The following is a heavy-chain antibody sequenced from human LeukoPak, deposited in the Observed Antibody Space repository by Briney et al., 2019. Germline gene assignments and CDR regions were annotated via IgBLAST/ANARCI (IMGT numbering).Heavy chain of an antibody. D-gene: IGHD5/OR15-5a*01. CDR2: ITNSGNSK. CDR3: ARDGHYTIYELRFDY. Sequence: CGMNWVRQAPGKGLEWVSYITNSGNSKSYADSVKGRFTISRDNTKNSLYLQMNGLRAEDTAVYYCARDGHYTIYELRFDYWGQGALVTVSS. V-gene: IGHV3-48*01. J-gene: IGHJ4*02. CDR1: CG.